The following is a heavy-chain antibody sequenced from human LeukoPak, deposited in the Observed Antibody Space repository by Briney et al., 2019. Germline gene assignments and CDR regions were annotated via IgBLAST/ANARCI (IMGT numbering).Heavy chain of an antibody. CDR1: GFTFDDYA. CDR3: AKDIWYYYDSSGLFDY. D-gene: IGHD3-22*01. J-gene: IGHJ4*02. Sequence: GGSLRLSCAASGFTFDDYAMHWVRQAPEKGLEWVSGISWNSGSIGYADSVKGRFTISRDNAKNSLYLQMNSLRAEDTALYYCAKDIWYYYDSSGLFDYWGQGTLVTVSS. V-gene: IGHV3-9*01. CDR2: ISWNSGSI.